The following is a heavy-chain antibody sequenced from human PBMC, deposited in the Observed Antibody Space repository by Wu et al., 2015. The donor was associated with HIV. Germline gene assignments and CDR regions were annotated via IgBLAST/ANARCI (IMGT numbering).Heavy chain of an antibody. D-gene: IGHD1-26*01. V-gene: IGHV1-8*01. Sequence: QVQLLQSGAEVRKPGASVKVSCKVSGYTFNIFNINWVPTGLRTGAGMDGIGMNPKSGSAGYSQKFQGRVSMTRDTSISTAYLEVNSLTSEDTAVYYCVRVGVLVTSAETLEYFQHWGQGTLVTVSS. J-gene: IGHJ1*01. CDR2: MNPKSGSA. CDR3: VRVGVLVTSAETLEYFQH. CDR1: GYTFNIFN.